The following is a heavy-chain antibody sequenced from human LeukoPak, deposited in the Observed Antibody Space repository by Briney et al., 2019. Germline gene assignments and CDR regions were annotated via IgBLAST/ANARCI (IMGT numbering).Heavy chain of an antibody. CDR3: ASDSGYERGFDY. Sequence: LGGSLRLSCAASGFTFSSYSMNWVRQAPGKGLGWVSSISSSSSYIYYADSVKGRFTISRDNAKNSLYLQMNSLRAEDTAVYYCASDSGYERGFDYWGQGTLVTVSS. CDR2: ISSSSSYI. J-gene: IGHJ4*02. CDR1: GFTFSSYS. V-gene: IGHV3-21*01. D-gene: IGHD5-12*01.